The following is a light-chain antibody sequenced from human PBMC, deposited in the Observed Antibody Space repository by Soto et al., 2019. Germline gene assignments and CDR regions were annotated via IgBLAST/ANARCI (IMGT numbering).Light chain of an antibody. Sequence: QSVLTQPPSVSGAPGQRGIIPCSGSRSNIGAPYDVHWYQQLPGAAPKLLIYGNNNRPSAVPDRFSGSKSGTSASLAIAGLQAEEEADYYCQSYDSSLSGSVFCGGTKLTVL. CDR2: GNN. CDR1: RSNIGAPYD. CDR3: QSYDSSLSGSV. V-gene: IGLV1-40*01. J-gene: IGLJ3*02.